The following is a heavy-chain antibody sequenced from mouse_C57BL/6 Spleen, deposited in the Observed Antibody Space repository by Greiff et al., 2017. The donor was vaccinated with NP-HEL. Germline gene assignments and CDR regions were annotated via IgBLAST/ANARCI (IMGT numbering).Heavy chain of an antibody. Sequence: VQLKQSGPGLVKPSQSLSLTCSVTGYSITSGYYWNWIRQFPGNKLEWMGYISYDGSNNYNPSLKNRISITRDTSKNQFFLKLNSVTTEDTATYYCARDDYDGEYYGMDYWGQGTSVTVSS. CDR1: GYSITSGYY. CDR3: ARDDYDGEYYGMDY. V-gene: IGHV3-6*01. J-gene: IGHJ4*01. D-gene: IGHD2-4*01. CDR2: ISYDGSN.